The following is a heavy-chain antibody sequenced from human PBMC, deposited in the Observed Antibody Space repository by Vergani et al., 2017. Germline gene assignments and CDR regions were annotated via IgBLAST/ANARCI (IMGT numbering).Heavy chain of an antibody. Sequence: QLQLQESGPGLVKPSETLSLTCTVSGGSISSSSYYWGWIRQPPGKGLEWIGSIYYSWSTYYNPSLKSRVTISVDTSKNQFSLKLSSVTAADTAVYYCAIDMITFGGVIGSDAFDIWGQGTMVTVSS. V-gene: IGHV4-39*01. CDR3: AIDMITFGGVIGSDAFDI. CDR2: IYYSWST. CDR1: GGSISSSSYY. J-gene: IGHJ3*02. D-gene: IGHD3-16*02.